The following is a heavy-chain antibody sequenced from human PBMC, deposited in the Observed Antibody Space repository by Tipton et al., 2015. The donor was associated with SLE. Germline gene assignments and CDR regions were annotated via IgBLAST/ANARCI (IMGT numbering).Heavy chain of an antibody. CDR2: IWYDGSNE. D-gene: IGHD1-26*01. CDR3: GNGGGVSGSYLVTTSN. J-gene: IGHJ4*02. CDR1: GFSFSNYG. Sequence: SLRLSCAASGFSFSNYGMHWVRQAPGKGLEWVAVIWYDGSNEYYADSVKGRFTISRDNSKNTLYLQINSLRPEDTAVYYCGNGGGVSGSYLVTTSNWGQGTLVTVSS. V-gene: IGHV3-33*06.